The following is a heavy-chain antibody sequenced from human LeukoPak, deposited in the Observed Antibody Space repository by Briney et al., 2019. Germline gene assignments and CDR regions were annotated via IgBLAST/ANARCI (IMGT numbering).Heavy chain of an antibody. CDR2: INHSGST. V-gene: IGHV4-34*01. J-gene: IGHJ4*02. CDR1: GGSFSGYY. D-gene: IGHD6-6*01. CDR3: ASMQLLGRYNFDC. Sequence: PSETLSLTCAVYGGSFSGYYWSWIRQPPGKGLEWIGEINHSGSTNYNPSLKSRVTISVDTSKNQFSLKLSSVTAADTAVYYCASMQLLGRYNFDCWGQGTLVTVSS.